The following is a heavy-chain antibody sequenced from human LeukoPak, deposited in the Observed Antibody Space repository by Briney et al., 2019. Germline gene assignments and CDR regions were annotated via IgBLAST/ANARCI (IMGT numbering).Heavy chain of an antibody. CDR3: ASVDPGDY. CDR1: GFTVSSNY. J-gene: IGHJ4*02. V-gene: IGHV3-7*05. Sequence: GGSLRLSCAASGFTVSSNYMSWVRQAPGKGLEWVANIKQDGSEKYYVDSVKGRFTISRDNAKNSLYLQMNSLRAEDTAVYYCASVDPGDYWGQGTLVTVSS. D-gene: IGHD5-12*01. CDR2: IKQDGSEK.